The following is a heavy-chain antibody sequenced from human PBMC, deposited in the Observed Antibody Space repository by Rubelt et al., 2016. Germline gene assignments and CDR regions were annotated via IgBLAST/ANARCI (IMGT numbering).Heavy chain of an antibody. CDR3: ARATRNYNWFDP. Sequence: QVQLVQSGAEVKKPGASVKVSCKASGYTFTGYYMHWVRQAPGQGLEWMGRIDPNNGGPIYAQKFQGRVHLTSDTSGSTADMELNSLTSDDTAVYYCARATRNYNWFDPWGQGTLVSVSS. V-gene: IGHV1-2*06. J-gene: IGHJ5*02. CDR1: GYTFTGYY. CDR2: IDPNNGGP. D-gene: IGHD1-14*01.